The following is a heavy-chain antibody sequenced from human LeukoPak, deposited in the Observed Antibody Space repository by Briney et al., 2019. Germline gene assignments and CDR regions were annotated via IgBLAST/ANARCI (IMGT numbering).Heavy chain of an antibody. CDR2: ISAYNGNT. V-gene: IGHV1-18*01. Sequence: ASVKVSCXASGYTFTSYGISWVRQAPGQGLEWMGWISAYNGNTNYAQKLQGRVTMTTDTSTSTAYMELRSLRPDDTAVYYCARWDPYYYYMDVWGKGTTVTVSS. D-gene: IGHD1-26*01. CDR3: ARWDPYYYYMDV. J-gene: IGHJ6*03. CDR1: GYTFTSYG.